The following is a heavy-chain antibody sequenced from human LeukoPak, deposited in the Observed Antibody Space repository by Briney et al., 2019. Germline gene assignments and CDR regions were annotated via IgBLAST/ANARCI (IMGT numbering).Heavy chain of an antibody. CDR3: APARLLNWFDP. CDR2: ISGSGGST. V-gene: IGHV3-23*01. CDR1: GFTFSSYA. Sequence: GGSLRLSCAASGFTFSSYAMSWVRQAPGKGLEWVSAISGSGGSTYYADSVKGRFTTSRDNSKNTLYLQMNSLRAEDTAVYYCAPARLLNWFDPWGQGTLVTVSS. J-gene: IGHJ5*02. D-gene: IGHD3-10*01.